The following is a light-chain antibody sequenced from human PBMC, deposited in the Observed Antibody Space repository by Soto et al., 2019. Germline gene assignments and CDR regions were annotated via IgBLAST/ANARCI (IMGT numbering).Light chain of an antibody. CDR2: GAS. Sequence: EIVLTQSPGTLSLSPGERATLSCRASQSVSNNYLAWYQQKPGQAPSLLIFGASNRAPDIPDRFSGSGSGTDFTLTISSLQSEDFAVYYCQQYNNWPRTFGQGTKVDIK. CDR3: QQYNNWPRT. V-gene: IGKV3-20*01. J-gene: IGKJ1*01. CDR1: QSVSNNY.